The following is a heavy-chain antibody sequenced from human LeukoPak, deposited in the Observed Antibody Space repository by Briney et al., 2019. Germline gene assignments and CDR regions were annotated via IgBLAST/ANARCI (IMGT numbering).Heavy chain of an antibody. Sequence: PGGSLRLSCAASGFTFSSYGMHWVRQAPGKGLEWVAVISYDGSNKYYADSVKGRFTISRDNSKNTLYLQMNSLRAEDTAVYYCARMDDAFDIWGQGTMVTVSS. CDR3: ARMDDAFDI. D-gene: IGHD3/OR15-3a*01. CDR1: GFTFSSYG. CDR2: ISYDGSNK. V-gene: IGHV3-30*19. J-gene: IGHJ3*02.